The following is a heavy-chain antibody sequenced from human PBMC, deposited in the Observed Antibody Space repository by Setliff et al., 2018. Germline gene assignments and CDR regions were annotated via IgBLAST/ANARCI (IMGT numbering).Heavy chain of an antibody. CDR1: GGSINNYH. J-gene: IGHJ3*02. CDR2: VGYKGNN. CDR3: ARWGENSGRPDWRAFDI. D-gene: IGHD1-26*01. V-gene: IGHV4-59*01. Sequence: SETLSLTCTVAGGSINNYHWNWIRQPPGKGLEWIGYVGYKGNNHYNTSLNSRVTMSVDTSKNQFSLKLTSVSAADTAVYYCARWGENSGRPDWRAFDIWGHGTMVTVSS.